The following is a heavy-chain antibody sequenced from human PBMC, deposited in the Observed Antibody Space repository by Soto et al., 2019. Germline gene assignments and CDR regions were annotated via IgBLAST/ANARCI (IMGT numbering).Heavy chain of an antibody. D-gene: IGHD3-3*01. CDR3: AKQKYYDFWSGYSDV. CDR2: IYHSGST. J-gene: IGHJ6*02. Sequence: SETLSLTCAVSGGSISSSNWWSWVRQPPGKGLEWIGEIYHSGSTNYNPSLKSRVTISVDKSKNQFSLKLSSVTAADTAVYYCAKQKYYDFWSGYSDVWGQGTTVTVS. CDR1: GGSISSSNW. V-gene: IGHV4-4*02.